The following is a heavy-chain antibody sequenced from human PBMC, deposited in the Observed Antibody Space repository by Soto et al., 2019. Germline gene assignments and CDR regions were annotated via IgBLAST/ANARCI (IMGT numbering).Heavy chain of an antibody. V-gene: IGHV4-61*01. D-gene: IGHD2-15*01. CDR3: AKDLVKGVCSGGSCYGAFDI. J-gene: IGHJ3*02. Sequence: SEPLSLTCPVSVGSFSSTSYYWTWIPQRPLKGLDLIGYIHYSGSTNYNPSLKSRVAMSVDTSKNHFSLKLSSVTAADTAVYYCAKDLVKGVCSGGSCYGAFDIWGQGTMVTVSS. CDR2: IHYSGST. CDR1: VGSFSSTSYY.